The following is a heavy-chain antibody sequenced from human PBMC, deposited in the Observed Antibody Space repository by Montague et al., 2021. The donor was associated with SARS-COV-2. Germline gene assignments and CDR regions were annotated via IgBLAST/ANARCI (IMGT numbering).Heavy chain of an antibody. J-gene: IGHJ4*02. D-gene: IGHD3-3*01. Sequence: SETLSLTSAVYGGSFSSNYWGWIRQPPGKGLEWIGNIYYSGSTYYNPSLKSRVTISVDTSKNQFSLKLSSVTAADTAVYYCARLNFHITIFGVVSSRVFDYWGQGTLVTVSS. V-gene: IGHV4-39*01. CDR2: IYYSGST. CDR3: ARLNFHITIFGVVSSRVFDY. CDR1: GGSFSSNY.